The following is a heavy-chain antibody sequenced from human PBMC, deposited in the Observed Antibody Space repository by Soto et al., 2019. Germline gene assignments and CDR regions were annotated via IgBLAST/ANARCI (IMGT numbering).Heavy chain of an antibody. J-gene: IGHJ4*02. CDR2: ISYDGSNN. Sequence: GESLKISCAASGFTFSSYAMHWVRQAPGKVVEWVAVISYDGSNNYYADSVKGRFTSSRDNSKNTLYLQMNGLRAEDTAVYYCASIVEYIAEGPNRWGQGXLLTVYS. D-gene: IGHD1-26*01. V-gene: IGHV3-30-3*01. CDR1: GFTFSSYA. CDR3: ASIVEYIAEGPNR.